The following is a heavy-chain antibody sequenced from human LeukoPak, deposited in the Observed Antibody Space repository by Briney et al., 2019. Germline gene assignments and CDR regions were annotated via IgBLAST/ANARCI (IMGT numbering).Heavy chain of an antibody. D-gene: IGHD4-17*01. CDR1: GGSIGSSSYY. CDR3: ARTYGDYPYYYYGMDV. J-gene: IGHJ6*02. V-gene: IGHV4-39*07. CDR2: IYYSGST. Sequence: WETLSLTYTVSGGSIGSSSYYWGWIRQPPGKGLEWIGSIYYSGSTYYNPSLKSRVTISVDTSKNQFSLKLSSVTAADTAVYYCARTYGDYPYYYYGMDVWGQGTTVTVSS.